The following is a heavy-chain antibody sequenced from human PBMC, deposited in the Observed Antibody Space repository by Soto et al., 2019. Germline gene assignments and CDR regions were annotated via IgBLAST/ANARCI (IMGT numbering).Heavy chain of an antibody. D-gene: IGHD6-13*01. V-gene: IGHV4-39*01. CDR2: IYYSGST. CDR1: GGSIGSSSYY. J-gene: IGHJ4*02. CDR3: ARHGIAADGRDWLDY. Sequence: QLQLLESGPGLVKPSETLSLTCTVSGGSIGSSSYYWGWIRQPPGKGLEWIGSIYYSGSTYCNPSLKSRVTISVDTSKNQFSLKLSSVTAADTAVYYCARHGIAADGRDWLDYWGQGTLVTVSS.